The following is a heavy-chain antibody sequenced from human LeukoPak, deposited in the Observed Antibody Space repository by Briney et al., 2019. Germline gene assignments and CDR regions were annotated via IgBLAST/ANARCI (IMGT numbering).Heavy chain of an antibody. J-gene: IGHJ6*02. D-gene: IGHD4-11*01. CDR1: GFTVSSNY. CDR2: IYTTGRT. CDR3: ARDPPMTTDFALDV. V-gene: IGHV3-66*01. Sequence: GGSLRLSCAASGFTVSSNYMSWVRQAPGKGLEWVSFIYTTGRTYYADSVKGRFTISRDDSRNTVFLQMNSLRAEDTAVYYCARDPPMTTDFALDVWGQGTTVTVSS.